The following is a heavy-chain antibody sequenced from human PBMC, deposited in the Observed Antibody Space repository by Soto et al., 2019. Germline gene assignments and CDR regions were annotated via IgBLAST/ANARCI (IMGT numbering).Heavy chain of an antibody. J-gene: IGHJ1*01. CDR2: IWYDGSNK. V-gene: IGHV3-33*01. CDR1: GFTFSSYG. D-gene: IGHD2-15*01. CDR3: ASTGRDAEYFQH. Sequence: QVQLVESGGGVVQPGRSPRLSCAASGFTFSSYGMHWVRQAPGKGLEWVAVIWYDGSNKYYADSVKGRFTISRDNSKNTLYLQMNSLRAEDTAVYYCASTGRDAEYFQHWGQGTLVTVSS.